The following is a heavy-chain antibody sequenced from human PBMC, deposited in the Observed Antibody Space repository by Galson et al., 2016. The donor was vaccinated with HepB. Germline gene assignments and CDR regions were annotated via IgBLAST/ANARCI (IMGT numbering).Heavy chain of an antibody. CDR3: ARFVPRTGGFDY. Sequence: TLSLTCAVSGDSISSSTYSWSWIRQPPGKGLEWIGYLYHRGNTYYKPSLRSRVTISGDRSKNHFSLRLNSVTAADTAVYYCARFVPRTGGFDYWGQGTLVTVSS. CDR2: LYHRGNT. D-gene: IGHD2-8*02. J-gene: IGHJ4*02. V-gene: IGHV4-30-2*01. CDR1: GDSISSSTYS.